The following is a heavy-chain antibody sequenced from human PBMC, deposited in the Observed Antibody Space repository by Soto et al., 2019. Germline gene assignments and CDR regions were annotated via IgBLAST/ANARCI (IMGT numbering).Heavy chain of an antibody. CDR2: ISWNSGSI. J-gene: IGHJ4*02. CDR1: GFTFDDYA. CDR3: AKDMSIAVAGSLDY. Sequence: EVQLVESGGGLVQPGRSLRLSCAASGFTFDDYAMHWVRQAPGKGLEWVSGISWNSGSIGYADSVKGRFTISRDNAKNSLYLQMNSLRAEDTALYYCAKDMSIAVAGSLDYWGLGTLVTVSS. D-gene: IGHD6-19*01. V-gene: IGHV3-9*01.